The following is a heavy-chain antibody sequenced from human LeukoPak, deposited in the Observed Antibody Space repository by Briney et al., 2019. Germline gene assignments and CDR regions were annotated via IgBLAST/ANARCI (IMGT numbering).Heavy chain of an antibody. CDR1: GGSFSGYY. V-gene: IGHV4-34*01. CDR3: ARHPRTNRYFDY. D-gene: IGHD1-1*01. Sequence: SETLSLTCAVYGGSFSGYYWSWIRQPPGKGLEWIGEINHSGSTNYNPSLKSRVTISVDTSKNQFSLKLSSVTAADTAVYYCARHPRTNRYFDYWGQGTLVVVSS. J-gene: IGHJ4*02. CDR2: INHSGST.